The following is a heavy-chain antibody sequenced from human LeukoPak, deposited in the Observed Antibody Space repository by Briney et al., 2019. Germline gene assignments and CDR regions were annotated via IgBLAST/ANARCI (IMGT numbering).Heavy chain of an antibody. J-gene: IGHJ4*02. V-gene: IGHV3-53*01. CDR3: ASGTGYSYGYEWGYFDY. CDR1: GFMVSSNY. Sequence: GRPLLLSCAVSGFMVSSNYMSWVRPAPGKGLEWGSVIYSGGRTYYGDSVKGRFTISRDNPKNTLYLQMNSLRVEDTAVYYCASGTGYSYGYEWGYFDYWGQGTLVTVSS. CDR2: IYSGGRT. D-gene: IGHD5-18*01.